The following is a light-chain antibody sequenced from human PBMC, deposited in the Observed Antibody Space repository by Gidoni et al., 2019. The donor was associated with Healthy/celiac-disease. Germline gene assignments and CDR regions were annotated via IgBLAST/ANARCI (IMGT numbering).Light chain of an antibody. V-gene: IGKV3-11*01. J-gene: IGKJ5*01. CDR2: DAS. Sequence: ELVLTQSPATLSLSPVERATLSCRASQSVSSYLAWYHQKPGQAPRLLIYDASNRATGIPARFSGSGSGTDFTLTISSLEPEDFAVYYCHSGVTFGQGTRLEIK. CDR3: HSGVT. CDR1: QSVSSY.